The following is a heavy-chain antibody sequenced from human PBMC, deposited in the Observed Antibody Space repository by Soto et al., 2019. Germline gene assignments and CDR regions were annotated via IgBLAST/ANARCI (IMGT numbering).Heavy chain of an antibody. V-gene: IGHV4-59*01. CDR2: VYYSGST. D-gene: IGHD3-3*01. Sequence: SETLSLTCTVSGGSISSYYWSWIWLPPGKGLERIGNVYYSGSTNHNPSLKGRVTISVDTSKNHFSLKLGSVTATDTALYSCAAIHPLEGAFDIWGQGTMVTVSS. J-gene: IGHJ3*02. CDR1: GGSISSYY. CDR3: AAIHPLEGAFDI.